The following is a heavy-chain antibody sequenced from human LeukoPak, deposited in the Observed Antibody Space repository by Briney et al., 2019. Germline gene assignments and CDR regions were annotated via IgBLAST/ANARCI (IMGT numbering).Heavy chain of an antibody. Sequence: PSETLSLTCAVYGGSFSGYYWSWIRQPPGKGLEWIGEINHSGSTNYNPSLKSRVTISVETSKNQFSLKLSSVTAADTAVYYCARGLRLENNCGGDCYSAPPTRYDSYYFDYWGQGTLVTVSS. V-gene: IGHV4-34*01. CDR2: INHSGST. CDR1: GGSFSGYY. J-gene: IGHJ4*02. CDR3: ARGLRLENNCGGDCYSAPPTRYDSYYFDY. D-gene: IGHD2-21*02.